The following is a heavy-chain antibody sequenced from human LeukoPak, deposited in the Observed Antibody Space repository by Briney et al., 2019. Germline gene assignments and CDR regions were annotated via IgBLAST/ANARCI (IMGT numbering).Heavy chain of an antibody. CDR1: GGSFSGYY. CDR2: INHSGST. D-gene: IGHD6-6*01. CDR3: ASGPRGSSTSVDYFDY. Sequence: NPSETLSLTCAVYGGSFSGYYWSWIRQPPGKGLEWIGEINHSGSTNYNPSLKSRVTISVDTSKNQFSLKLSSVTAADTAVYYCASGPRGSSTSVDYFDYWGQGTLVTVSS. J-gene: IGHJ4*02. V-gene: IGHV4-34*01.